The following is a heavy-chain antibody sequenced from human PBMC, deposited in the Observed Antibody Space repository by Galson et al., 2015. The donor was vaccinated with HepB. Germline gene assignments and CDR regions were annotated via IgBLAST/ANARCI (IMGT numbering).Heavy chain of an antibody. Sequence: SETLSLTCTFYGASFRDPFSKFTWTWIRQSPNKGLEWIGQVKSGETANYNPSLRVRVSIFVDTSEDKYHLRVASVTPADRAVYYCAGLEGFGSGANFNSSRYAMDVWAQETTVTVSS. V-gene: IGHV4-34*01. D-gene: IGHD3-10*01. CDR1: GASFRDPFS. CDR3: AGLEGFGSGANFNSSRYAMDV. CDR2: VKSGETA. J-gene: IGHJ6*02.